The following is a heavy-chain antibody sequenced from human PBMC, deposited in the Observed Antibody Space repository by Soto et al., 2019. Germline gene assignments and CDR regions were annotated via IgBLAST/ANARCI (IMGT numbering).Heavy chain of an antibody. J-gene: IGHJ3*02. D-gene: IGHD6-19*01. CDR3: TSLVWYSSGWLDAFDI. CDR2: IRSKAYGGTT. Sequence: GGSLRLSCTASGFTFGDYAMSWFRQAPGKGLEWVGFIRSKAYGGTTEYAASVKGRFTISRDDSKSIAYLQMNSLRTEDTAVYYCTSLVWYSSGWLDAFDIWGQGTMVTVSS. V-gene: IGHV3-49*03. CDR1: GFTFGDYA.